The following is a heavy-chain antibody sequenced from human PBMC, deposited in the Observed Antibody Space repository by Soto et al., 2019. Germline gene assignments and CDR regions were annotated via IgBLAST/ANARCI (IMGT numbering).Heavy chain of an antibody. V-gene: IGHV4-4*02. J-gene: IGHJ5*02. D-gene: IGHD2-8*01. CDR3: ARRKREMMYVWCFDT. CDR2: IHHSGST. CDR1: GDSISSRNW. Sequence: QVQLQESGPGLVKPSETLSLTCAVSGDSISSRNWWSWVRQTPGKGLEYIGEIHHSGSTNYNPSLKSRGTKSVDKSQHQFSLILKSVTAADTAVYYCARRKREMMYVWCFDTWGQGTLVTVSS.